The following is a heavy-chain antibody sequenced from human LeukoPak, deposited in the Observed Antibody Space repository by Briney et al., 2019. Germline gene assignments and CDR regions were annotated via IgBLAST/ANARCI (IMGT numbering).Heavy chain of an antibody. Sequence: GGSLRLSCVGSGFTFSTYGMHWVRQAPGKGLEWVAFIQNDGNDKYYADSVKGRFTVSKDNSKNTVDLQMNGLRTEDTAVYYCARAVTWIDTWGQGTLVTVSS. CDR3: ARAVTWIDT. V-gene: IGHV3-30*02. CDR1: GFTFSTYG. J-gene: IGHJ5*02. CDR2: IQNDGNDK.